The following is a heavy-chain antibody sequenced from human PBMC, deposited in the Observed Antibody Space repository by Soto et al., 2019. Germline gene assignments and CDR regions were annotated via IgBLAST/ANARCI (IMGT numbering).Heavy chain of an antibody. CDR1: GYTFTNYD. D-gene: IGHD2-21*02. CDR3: EVTSAGY. CDR2: VSPDHGNA. J-gene: IGHJ4*02. V-gene: IGHV1-8*01. Sequence: QVQVVQSRAEVKKPGASVKVSCKTSGYTFTNYDINWVRQAPGQGLEWMGWVSPDHGNAGYAPQGQGRITMTSDTSTSTVYMELTNLSSDDTAVYFCEVTSAGYWGQGTMVTVSS.